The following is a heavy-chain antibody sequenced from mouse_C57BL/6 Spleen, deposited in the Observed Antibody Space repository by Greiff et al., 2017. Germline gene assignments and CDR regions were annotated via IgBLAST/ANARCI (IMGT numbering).Heavy chain of an antibody. J-gene: IGHJ3*01. V-gene: IGHV5-17*01. CDR1: GFTFSDYG. Sequence: EVQLVESGGGLVKPGGSLKLSCAASGFTFSDYGMHWVRQAPEKGLEWVAYISSGSSTIYYADTVKGRFTISRDNAKNTLFLQIASLRSEDTAMYYCARGSPWFAYWGQGTLVTVSA. CDR2: ISSGSSTI. D-gene: IGHD1-1*01. CDR3: ARGSPWFAY.